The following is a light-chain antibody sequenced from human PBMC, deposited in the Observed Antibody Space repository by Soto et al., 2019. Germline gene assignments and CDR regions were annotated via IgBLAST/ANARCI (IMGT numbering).Light chain of an antibody. CDR2: EGN. CDR1: SSDVGSYNL. J-gene: IGLJ1*01. Sequence: QSVLTQPASVSGSPGQSITISCTGTSSDVGSYNLVSWYQHHPGKAPKLMIYEGNKRPSGVSNRFSGSKSDNTASLTISGLQAEDESFFYCSSYAGSSTLALYV. V-gene: IGLV2-23*01. CDR3: SSYAGSSTLALYV.